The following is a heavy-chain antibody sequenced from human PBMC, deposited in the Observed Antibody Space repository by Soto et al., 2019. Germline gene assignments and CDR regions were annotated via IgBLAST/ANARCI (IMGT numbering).Heavy chain of an antibody. V-gene: IGHV4-30-2*01. D-gene: IGHD2-15*01. CDR1: GGSISSGGYS. CDR3: ASTQYGGKSSGAFDI. CDR2: IYHSGST. J-gene: IGHJ3*02. Sequence: SETLSLTCAVSGGSISSGGYSWSWIRQPPGKGLEWIGYIYHSGSTYYNPSLKSRVTISVDRSKKQLSLKLSSVTAADTALYYCASTQYGGKSSGAFDIWGQGTMVTVSS.